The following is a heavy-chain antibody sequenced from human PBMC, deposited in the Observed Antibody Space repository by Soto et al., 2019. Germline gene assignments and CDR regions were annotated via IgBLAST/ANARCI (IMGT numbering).Heavy chain of an antibody. D-gene: IGHD2-15*01. CDR2: ISSSSSYI. CDR3: ARGGGNDAFDI. V-gene: IGHV3-21*01. CDR1: GFTFSSYS. Sequence: GGSLRLSCAASGFTFSSYSMNWVRQAPGKGLEWVSSISSSSSYIYYADSVKGRFTISRDNAKNSLYLQMNSLRAEDTAVYYCARGGGNDAFDIWGQGTMVTISS. J-gene: IGHJ3*02.